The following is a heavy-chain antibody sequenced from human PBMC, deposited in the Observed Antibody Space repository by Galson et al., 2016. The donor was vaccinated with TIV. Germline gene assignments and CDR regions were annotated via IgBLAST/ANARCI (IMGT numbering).Heavy chain of an antibody. J-gene: IGHJ5*02. CDR1: GYSFTNYW. CDR3: ARGVSTGSGWLDP. Sequence: QSGAEVKKPGESLRISCKGSGYSFTNYWITWVRQMPGKGLEWMGRIDPSDSYINYSPSFQGHVTISADRSINTAYLQWSSLKASDSARYYCARGVSTGSGWLDPWGQGTLFTVSS. D-gene: IGHD3-3*01. V-gene: IGHV5-10-1*01. CDR2: IDPSDSYI.